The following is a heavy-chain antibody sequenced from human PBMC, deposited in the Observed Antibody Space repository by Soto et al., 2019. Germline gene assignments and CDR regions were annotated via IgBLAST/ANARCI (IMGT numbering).Heavy chain of an antibody. CDR1: GFTFIIYA. V-gene: IGHV3-23*01. CDR2: ISGSGGST. D-gene: IGHD6-13*01. J-gene: IGHJ6*02. CDR3: AKEMGIAAARVYYYGMDV. Sequence: PGESLKISCAASGFTFIIYAMSWVRQAPGKGLEWVSAISGSGGSTYYADSVKGRFTISRDNSKNTLYLQMNSLRAEDTAVYYCAKEMGIAAARVYYYGMDVWGQGTTVTVSS.